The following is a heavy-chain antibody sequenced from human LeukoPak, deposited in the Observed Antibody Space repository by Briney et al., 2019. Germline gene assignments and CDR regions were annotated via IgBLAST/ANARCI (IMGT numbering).Heavy chain of an antibody. CDR1: GYTFTSYD. CDR2: MNPNSGNT. Sequence: GASVKVSCRASGYTFTSYDINWVRQAAGQGLEWMGWMNPNSGNTGYAQKFQGRVTITRNTSISTAYMELSSLRSEDTAVYYCARDTSPKDDDAFDIWGQGTMVTVSS. J-gene: IGHJ3*02. D-gene: IGHD2-2*01. CDR3: ARDTSPKDDDAFDI. V-gene: IGHV1-8*03.